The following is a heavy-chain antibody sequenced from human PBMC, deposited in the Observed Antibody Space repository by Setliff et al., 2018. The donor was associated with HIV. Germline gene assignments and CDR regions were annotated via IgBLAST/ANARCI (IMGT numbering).Heavy chain of an antibody. CDR2: INPHSGDT. Sequence: GASVKVSCKASGYTFTGYYMHWVRQAPGQGLEWMGWINPHSGDTNYAQKFQDRVTMTRDTSVNIAYMQLSRLRSDDTAVYYCASAPTLFGVEYYYYFGMDVWGQGTTVTVS. D-gene: IGHD3-3*01. CDR1: GYTFTGYY. CDR3: ASAPTLFGVEYYYYFGMDV. V-gene: IGHV1-2*02. J-gene: IGHJ6*02.